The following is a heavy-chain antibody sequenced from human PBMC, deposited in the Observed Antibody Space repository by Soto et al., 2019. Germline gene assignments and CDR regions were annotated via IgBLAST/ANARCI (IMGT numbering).Heavy chain of an antibody. D-gene: IGHD6-6*01. V-gene: IGHV2-26*01. CDR3: ARILSVRRRDSSSSVMVNGDY. J-gene: IGHJ4*02. CDR1: GFSLSNARMG. CDR2: IFSNDEK. Sequence: SGPTLVNPTETLTLTCTVSGFSLSNARMGVSWIRKPPGKALEWLAHIFSNDEKSYSTSLKSRLTISKDTSKSQVVLTMTNMDPVDTATYYCARILSVRRRDSSSSVMVNGDYWGQGTLVTVSS.